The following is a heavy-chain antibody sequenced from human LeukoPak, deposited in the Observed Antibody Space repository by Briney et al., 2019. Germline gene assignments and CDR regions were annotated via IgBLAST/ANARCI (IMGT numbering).Heavy chain of an antibody. J-gene: IGHJ4*02. CDR1: GFTFSSYW. Sequence: GGSLRLSCAASGFTFSSYWMSWVRQAPGKGLEWVANIKQDGSEKYYVDSVKGRFTISRDNAKNSLYLQMNSLRAEDTAVYYCARDHPHYDFWSGLYYFDYWGQGTLVTVSS. V-gene: IGHV3-7*01. D-gene: IGHD3-3*01. CDR3: ARDHPHYDFWSGLYYFDY. CDR2: IKQDGSEK.